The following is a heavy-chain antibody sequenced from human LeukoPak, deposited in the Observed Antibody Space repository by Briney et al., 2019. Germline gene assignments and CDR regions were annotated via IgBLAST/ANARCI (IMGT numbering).Heavy chain of an antibody. V-gene: IGHV3-23*01. CDR3: AKDWDIAVAGCDY. D-gene: IGHD6-19*01. CDR1: GFTFGDYA. Sequence: GRSLRLSCTASGFTFGDYAMSWFRQAPGKGLEWVSAISGNGGGIYYADSVKGRFTISRDNSKNTVYLQISSLRAEDTAVYYCAKDWDIAVAGCDYWGQGTLVTVSS. J-gene: IGHJ4*02. CDR2: ISGNGGGI.